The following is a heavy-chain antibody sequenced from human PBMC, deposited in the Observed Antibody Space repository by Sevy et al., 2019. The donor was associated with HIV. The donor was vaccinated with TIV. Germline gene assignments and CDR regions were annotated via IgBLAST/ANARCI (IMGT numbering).Heavy chain of an antibody. J-gene: IGHJ4*02. Sequence: GGSLRLSCAASGFTFSSYWMHWVRQAPGKGLVWVSRINSDGSSTSYTESVKGRFTISRDNDKNTLYLQMNSLRAEDTAVYYCAREGYSSSWYFLYWGQGTLVTVSS. CDR3: AREGYSSSWYFLY. CDR2: INSDGSST. V-gene: IGHV3-74*01. D-gene: IGHD6-13*01. CDR1: GFTFSSYW.